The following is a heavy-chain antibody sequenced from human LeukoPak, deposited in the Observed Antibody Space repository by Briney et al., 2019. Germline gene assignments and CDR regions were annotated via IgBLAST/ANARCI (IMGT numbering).Heavy chain of an antibody. CDR2: IYYSGST. CDR1: GGSISSYY. Sequence: SETLSLTCTVSGGSISSYYWSWIRQPPGKGLEWIGYIYYSGSTNYNPSLKSRVTISVDTSRNQFSLKLSSVTAADTAVYYCARVPRPAYYYGSGSYYTNDAFDIWGQGTMVTVSS. V-gene: IGHV4-59*01. D-gene: IGHD3-10*01. CDR3: ARVPRPAYYYGSGSYYTNDAFDI. J-gene: IGHJ3*02.